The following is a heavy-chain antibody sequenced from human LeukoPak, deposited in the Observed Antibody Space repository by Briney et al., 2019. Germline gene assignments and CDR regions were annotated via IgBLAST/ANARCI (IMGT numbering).Heavy chain of an antibody. D-gene: IGHD2-8*01. CDR2: ISSSSSTI. V-gene: IGHV3-48*01. CDR3: ARDYCTNGIYYTGRLDY. CDR1: GFIFSSCS. J-gene: IGHJ4*02. Sequence: GGSLRLSCAASGFIFSSCSMNWVRQAPGKGLEWISYISSSSSTIHYADSVKGRFTISRDNAKNSVHLQMNSLRAEDTAVYFCARDYCTNGIYYTGRLDYWGQGTLVTVSS.